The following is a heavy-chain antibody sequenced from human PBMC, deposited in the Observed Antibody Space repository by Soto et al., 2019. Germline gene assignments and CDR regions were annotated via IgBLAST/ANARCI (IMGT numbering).Heavy chain of an antibody. CDR1: GFSFSDYS. CDR3: ARNKFTYSYDIDY. V-gene: IGHV3-48*02. J-gene: IGHJ4*02. Sequence: GGSLRLSCAASGFSFSDYSMNWFRQAPGKGLEWVSYISRSISSRSSTIYNADSVKGRFTISRDNAKNSLYLQMNSLRDEDTAVYYCARNKFTYSYDIDYWGQGT. D-gene: IGHD5-18*01. CDR2: ISRSISSRSSTI.